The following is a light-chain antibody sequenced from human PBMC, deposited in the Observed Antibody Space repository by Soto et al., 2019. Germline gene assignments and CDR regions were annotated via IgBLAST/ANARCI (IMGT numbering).Light chain of an antibody. Sequence: DIQMTQSPSTLSASVGDRVIITCRASQSISSWLAWYQQKPGKAPKLLIYDASTLESGVPSRFSGSGSGTEFTLTISSLQPDDFATYFCQHYNSYPLFGGGTKVEIE. CDR2: DAS. CDR1: QSISSW. V-gene: IGKV1-5*01. CDR3: QHYNSYPL. J-gene: IGKJ4*01.